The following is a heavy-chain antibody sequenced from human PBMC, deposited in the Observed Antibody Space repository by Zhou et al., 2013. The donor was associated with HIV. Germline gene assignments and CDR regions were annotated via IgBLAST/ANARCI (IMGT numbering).Heavy chain of an antibody. CDR2: ISAYSGDT. J-gene: IGHJ1*01. Sequence: VQLEQSGPEVKKPGASVTVTCKTSGYTFTNFGISWVRQAPGQGLEWMGWISAYSGDTNYAQRFQDRVTMTTDTSTSTAYLELRSLKSDDTAIYYCARDLRSITTRAYFPYWGQGTLVA. D-gene: IGHD3-10*01. V-gene: IGHV1-18*01. CDR1: GYTFTNFG. CDR3: ARDLRSITTRAYFPY.